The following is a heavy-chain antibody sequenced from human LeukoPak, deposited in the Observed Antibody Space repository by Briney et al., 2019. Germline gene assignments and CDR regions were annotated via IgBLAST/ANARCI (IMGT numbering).Heavy chain of an antibody. V-gene: IGHV3-66*02. Sequence: PGGSLGLSCAASGFTVSSNYMSWVRQAPGKGLEWVSVIYSGGSTYYADSVKGRFTISRDNSKNTLYLQMNSLRAEDTAVYYCARAGSYRTFDYWGQGTLVTVSS. CDR3: ARAGSYRTFDY. J-gene: IGHJ4*02. CDR2: IYSGGST. CDR1: GFTVSSNY. D-gene: IGHD1-26*01.